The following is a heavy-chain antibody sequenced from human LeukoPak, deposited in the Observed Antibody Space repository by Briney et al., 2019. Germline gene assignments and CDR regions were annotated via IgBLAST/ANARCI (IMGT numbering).Heavy chain of an antibody. CDR2: MSFDVNNK. CDR1: GFTFSSYA. J-gene: IGHJ4*02. V-gene: IGHV3-30*04. Sequence: GGSLRLSCATSGFTFSSYAFHWVRQAPGKGLEWVATMSFDVNNKYYADSVRGRFTISRDNSKNTLYLQMSSLRAEDTAVYSCARGYCTSSSCYNDYWGQGTLVTVSS. D-gene: IGHD2-2*02. CDR3: ARGYCTSSSCYNDY.